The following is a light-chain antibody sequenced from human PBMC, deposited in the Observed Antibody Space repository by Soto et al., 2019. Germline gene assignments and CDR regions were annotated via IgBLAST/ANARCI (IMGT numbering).Light chain of an antibody. CDR3: SSYTASTTDV. J-gene: IGLJ1*01. CDR1: SSDVAAYNY. Sequence: QSALTQPASVSGSLGQSITISCTGTSSDVAAYNYVSWYQQHPGKAPKLMIYDVNNRPSGVSSRFSGSKSGNTASLTISGLQAEDEADYYCSSYTASTTDVFGTGTKVTVL. CDR2: DVN. V-gene: IGLV2-14*03.